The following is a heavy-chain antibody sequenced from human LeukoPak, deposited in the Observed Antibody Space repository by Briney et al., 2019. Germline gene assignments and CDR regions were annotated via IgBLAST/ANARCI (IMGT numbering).Heavy chain of an antibody. J-gene: IGHJ5*02. CDR3: AAERYDGPCCWFDL. V-gene: IGHV1-58*02. Sequence: SVKVSCKTSGCTFRTSAIQWVRQARGHRLEWIGWTVVGRGETKYAQDLQGRVTITTDMSTSTAHLELSGLRSEDTAVYYCAAERYDGPCCWFDLWGQGTLVTVSS. CDR1: GCTFRTSA. D-gene: IGHD1-14*01. CDR2: TVVGRGET.